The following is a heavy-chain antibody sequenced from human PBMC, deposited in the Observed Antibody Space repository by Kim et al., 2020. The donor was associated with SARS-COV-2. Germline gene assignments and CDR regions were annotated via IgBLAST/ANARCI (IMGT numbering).Heavy chain of an antibody. V-gene: IGHV4-39*01. Sequence: SETLSLTCTVSGGSISSMSHYWGWIRQPPGKGLEWIGNIYYSGSTYYNPSLKSRVNIFGDTSKNQFSLNLSSVTAADTAVYYCARPMYSSGWRVDYWGQGTLVTVSS. J-gene: IGHJ4*02. CDR3: ARPMYSSGWRVDY. CDR1: GGSISSMSHY. CDR2: IYYSGST. D-gene: IGHD6-19*01.